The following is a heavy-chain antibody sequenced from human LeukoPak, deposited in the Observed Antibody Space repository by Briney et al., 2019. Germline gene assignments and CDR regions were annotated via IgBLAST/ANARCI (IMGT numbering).Heavy chain of an antibody. CDR2: IYSGGST. CDR1: GFTVSSNY. D-gene: IGHD4-17*01. CDR3: ARGHGDYGYYFDY. V-gene: IGHV3-53*01. Sequence: GGSLRLSCAASGFTVSSNYMSWVRQAPGKGLEWVSVIYSGGSTYYADSVKGRFTISIDYSKNTLYLQMNSLRAEDTAVYHCARGHGDYGYYFDYWGQGTLVTVSS. J-gene: IGHJ4*02.